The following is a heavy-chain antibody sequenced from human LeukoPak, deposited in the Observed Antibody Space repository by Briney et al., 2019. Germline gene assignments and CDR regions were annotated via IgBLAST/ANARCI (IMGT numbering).Heavy chain of an antibody. CDR2: ISGGGGST. Sequence: GGSLRLSCAASGFTFSSYAMSWVRQAPGKGLEWVSAISGGGGSTYYAGSVKGRFTISRDNSKNTLYLQVNSLRAEDTAVYYCAKGGKWDVTPFDYWGQGTLVTVSS. CDR1: GFTFSSYA. J-gene: IGHJ4*02. CDR3: AKGGKWDVTPFDY. D-gene: IGHD1-26*01. V-gene: IGHV3-23*01.